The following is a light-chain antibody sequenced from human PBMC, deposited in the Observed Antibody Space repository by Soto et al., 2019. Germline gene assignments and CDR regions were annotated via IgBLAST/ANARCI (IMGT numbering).Light chain of an antibody. CDR2: GAS. CDR1: QSVSSN. Sequence: EIVMTQSPATLSVSPGERATLSCRASQSVSSNLAWYQQKPGQAPRILIYGASTRATGIPARFSGSGSGTEFTLTISSLQSEDFEVYYCQQYNNWPLTFGGGTKVEIK. V-gene: IGKV3-15*01. CDR3: QQYNNWPLT. J-gene: IGKJ4*01.